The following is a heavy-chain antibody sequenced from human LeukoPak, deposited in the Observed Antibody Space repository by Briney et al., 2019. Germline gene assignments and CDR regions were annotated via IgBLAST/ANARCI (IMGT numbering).Heavy chain of an antibody. D-gene: IGHD1-26*01. J-gene: IGHJ4*02. Sequence: GGSLRLSCAASGFTFSSSWMSWVRQAPGKGLEWVTNIKPDGSEKYYVDSVKGRFTISRDNAKNSLFLQMNSLRAEDTALYYCARDTVGVTDYWGQGTLVTVSS. V-gene: IGHV3-7*01. CDR3: ARDTVGVTDY. CDR2: IKPDGSEK. CDR1: GFTFSSSW.